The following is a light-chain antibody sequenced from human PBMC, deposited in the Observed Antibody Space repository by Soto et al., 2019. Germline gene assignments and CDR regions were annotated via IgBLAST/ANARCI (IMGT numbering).Light chain of an antibody. Sequence: EIVMTQSPASLSVSPGDSATLSCRASQNVRSDVAWYKHKPGQAPRLLIYGASTRAIGIPARFSGSGSGTEFTLTITSLQSEDFTVYFGQQYNNWPPLTFGGGTKVEIK. CDR3: QQYNNWPPLT. CDR2: GAS. CDR1: QNVRSD. J-gene: IGKJ4*01. V-gene: IGKV3-15*01.